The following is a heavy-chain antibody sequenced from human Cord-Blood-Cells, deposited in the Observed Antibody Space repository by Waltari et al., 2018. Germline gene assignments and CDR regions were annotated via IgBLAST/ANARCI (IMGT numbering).Heavy chain of an antibody. CDR3: ARKYSSGWYFWYFDL. Sequence: QVQLVQSGAEVKKPGASVKVSCKASGYTFTSYAMHWVRQAPGQRLEWMGWISAGNGNTKYSQKFQGRVTITRDTSASTAYMELSSLRSEDTAVYYCARKYSSGWYFWYFDLWGRGTLVTVSS. J-gene: IGHJ2*01. V-gene: IGHV1-3*01. CDR1: GYTFTSYA. CDR2: ISAGNGNT. D-gene: IGHD6-19*01.